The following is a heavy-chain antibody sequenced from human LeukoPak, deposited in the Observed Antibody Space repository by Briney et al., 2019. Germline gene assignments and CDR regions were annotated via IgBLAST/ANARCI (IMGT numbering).Heavy chain of an antibody. V-gene: IGHV3-11*01. D-gene: IGHD6-19*01. CDR3: ARGPVSSSGFFGY. CDR1: GFTFSDYH. CDR2: ISSSGGTI. Sequence: GGSLRLSCAASGFTFSDYHMSWIRQVPGKGLEWVSYISSSGGTISYADSVKGRFIISRDNAKNSLYLQMNSLRAEDTAVYYCARGPVSSSGFFGYWGQGTLVTVSS. J-gene: IGHJ4*02.